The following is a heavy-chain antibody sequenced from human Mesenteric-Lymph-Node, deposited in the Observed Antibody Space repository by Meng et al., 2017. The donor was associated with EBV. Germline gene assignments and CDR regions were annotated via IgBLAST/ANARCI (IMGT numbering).Heavy chain of an antibody. J-gene: IGHJ4*02. CDR3: VRINGYDYGDH. CDR2: ISSSSSTT. D-gene: IGHD5-12*01. CDR1: GFTFSDSY. Sequence: QVQLLGSGGGLVKPGGPLRLSCAASGFTFSDSYMSWIRQAPGKGLEWVAYISSSSSTTFYADSVKGRCTISRDNAQNSLYLQMNSLRAEDTAIYYCVRINGYDYGDHWGQGPLVTVSS. V-gene: IGHV3-11*01.